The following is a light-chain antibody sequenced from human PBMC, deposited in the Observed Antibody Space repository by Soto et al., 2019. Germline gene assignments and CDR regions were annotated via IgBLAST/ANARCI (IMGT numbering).Light chain of an antibody. Sequence: QSVLTQSPSASASLGASVKLTCTLSSGHSSYAIAWHQQQPEKGPRYLMTLSSDGSHSKGDGIPDRFSGSSSGAERYLTISSLQSEDEADYYCQTWDTGARVVFGGGTPLTVL. CDR3: QTWDTGARVV. J-gene: IGLJ2*01. CDR2: LSSDGSH. CDR1: SGHSSYA. V-gene: IGLV4-69*01.